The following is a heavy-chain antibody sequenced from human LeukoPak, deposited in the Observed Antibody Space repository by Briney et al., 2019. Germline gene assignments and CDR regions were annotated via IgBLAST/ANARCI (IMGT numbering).Heavy chain of an antibody. D-gene: IGHD3-16*01. J-gene: IGHJ4*02. V-gene: IGHV4-4*02. CDR3: ARDGSVGGGWPRFDY. CDR1: GGSISNSNW. Sequence: NPSETLSLTCAVSGGSISNSNWWSWVRQPPGKGLEWIGEIYHSGSTNYNPSLKSRVTISVDKSKNQFSLKLSSVTAADTAVYYCARDGSVGGGWPRFDYWGQGALVTVSS. CDR2: IYHSGST.